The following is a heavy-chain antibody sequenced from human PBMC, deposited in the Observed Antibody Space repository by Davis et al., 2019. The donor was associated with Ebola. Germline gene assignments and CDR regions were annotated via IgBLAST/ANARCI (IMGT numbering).Heavy chain of an antibody. V-gene: IGHV1-69*04. CDR3: ARFCSGGSCYGYYYYGMDV. Sequence: SVKVSCKASGGTFSSYAISWVRQAPGQGLEWMGRIIPILGIANYAQKFQGRVTITADKSTSTAYMELSSLRSEDTAVYYCARFCSGGSCYGYYYYGMDVWGQGTTVTVSS. CDR2: IIPILGIA. D-gene: IGHD2-15*01. CDR1: GGTFSSYA. J-gene: IGHJ6*02.